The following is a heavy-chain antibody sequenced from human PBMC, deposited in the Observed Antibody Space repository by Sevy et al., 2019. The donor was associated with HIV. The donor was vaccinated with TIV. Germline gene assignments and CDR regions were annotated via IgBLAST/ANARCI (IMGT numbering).Heavy chain of an antibody. D-gene: IGHD6-13*01. Sequence: GGCLRLSCVAYGFTVSSNFMTWVRQAPGKGLEWVSIIYSGGDTYYADSVKGRFTISRDNSKNTLYLQMKNLRAEDPAVYYCARDLRVATASGGMDVWGQGTTVTVSS. CDR2: IYSGGDT. CDR1: GFTVSSNF. V-gene: IGHV3-53*01. J-gene: IGHJ6*02. CDR3: ARDLRVATASGGMDV.